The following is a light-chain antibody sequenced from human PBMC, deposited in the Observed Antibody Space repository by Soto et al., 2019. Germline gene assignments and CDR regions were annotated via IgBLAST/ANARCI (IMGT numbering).Light chain of an antibody. V-gene: IGLV1-40*01. CDR2: GNS. CDR1: ISNIGAGYD. CDR3: QSYDISLSGFHV. J-gene: IGLJ1*01. Sequence: QSVLTQPPSVSGAPGQRVTISCTGSISNIGAGYDVHWYQQLPGTVPKVLIYGNSNRPSGVPDRFSGSKSGTSASLAITGLQAEDEADYSCQSYDISLSGFHVFGTGTKLTVL.